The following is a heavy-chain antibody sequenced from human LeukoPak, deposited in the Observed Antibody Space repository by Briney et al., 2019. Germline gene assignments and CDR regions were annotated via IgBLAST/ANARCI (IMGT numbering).Heavy chain of an antibody. CDR2: INPNSGGT. CDR1: GYTFTSYG. V-gene: IGHV1-2*02. J-gene: IGHJ4*02. CDR3: AREVAGQLWDPFLDY. D-gene: IGHD6-19*01. Sequence: ASVKVSCKASGYTFTSYGISWVRQAPGQGLEWMGWINPNSGGTNYAQKFQGRVTMTRDTSISTAYMELSRLRSDDTAVYYCAREVAGQLWDPFLDYWGQGTLVTVSS.